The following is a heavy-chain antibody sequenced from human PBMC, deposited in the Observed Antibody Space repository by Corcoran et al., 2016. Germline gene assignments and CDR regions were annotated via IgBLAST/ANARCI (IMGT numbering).Heavy chain of an antibody. V-gene: IGHV4-39*01. Sequence: QLQLQESGPGLVKPSETLSLTCTVSGGSISSSSYYWGWIRQPPGKGLEWIGSIYYSGSTYYNPSLKSRVTISVDTSKNQCSLKPSSVTAADPAVYYCARQWGCSSTSCYWIGVLYYYYGMDVWGQGTTVTVSS. CDR3: ARQWGCSSTSCYWIGVLYYYYGMDV. CDR1: GGSISSSSYY. J-gene: IGHJ6*02. CDR2: IYYSGST. D-gene: IGHD2-2*01.